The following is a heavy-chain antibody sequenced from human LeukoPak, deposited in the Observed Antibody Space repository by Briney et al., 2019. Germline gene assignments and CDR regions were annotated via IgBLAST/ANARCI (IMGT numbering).Heavy chain of an antibody. CDR1: GFTFSRYW. Sequence: GGSLRLSCEASGFTFSRYWMHWVRQAPGKGLVWVSRIKSDGKTNYADSVKGRFTISRDNAKNTVSLEMHCMRAEDTGVYYCARAPSEVGGYYPEYFRHWGQGTLVTVSS. J-gene: IGHJ1*01. CDR2: IKSDGKT. D-gene: IGHD3-22*01. CDR3: ARAPSEVGGYYPEYFRH. V-gene: IGHV3-74*01.